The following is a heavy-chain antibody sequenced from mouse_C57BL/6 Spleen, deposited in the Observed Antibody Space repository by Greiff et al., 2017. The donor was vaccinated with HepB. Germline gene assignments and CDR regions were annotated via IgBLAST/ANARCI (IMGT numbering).Heavy chain of an antibody. CDR2: ISSGSSTI. CDR1: GFTFSDYG. D-gene: IGHD1-1*01. V-gene: IGHV5-17*01. CDR3: ARPGPYYGSSSLDAMDY. Sequence: EVKLVESGGGLVKPGGSLKLSCAASGFTFSDYGMHWVRQAPEKGLEWVAYISSGSSTIYYADTVKGRFTISRDNAKNTLFLQMTSLRSEDTAMYYCARPGPYYGSSSLDAMDYWGQGTSVTVSS. J-gene: IGHJ4*01.